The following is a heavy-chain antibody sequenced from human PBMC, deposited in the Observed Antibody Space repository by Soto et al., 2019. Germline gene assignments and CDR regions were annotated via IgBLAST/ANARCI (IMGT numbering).Heavy chain of an antibody. Sequence: GGSLRLSCAASGFTFSSYAMSWVRQAPGKGLEWVSAISGSGGSTYYADSVKGRFTISRDNSKNTLYLQMNSLRAEDTAVYYCAKVRITMVRGVIITRPHLYYFDYWGQGTLVTVSS. CDR3: AKVRITMVRGVIITRPHLYYFDY. V-gene: IGHV3-23*01. CDR2: ISGSGGST. J-gene: IGHJ4*02. D-gene: IGHD3-10*01. CDR1: GFTFSSYA.